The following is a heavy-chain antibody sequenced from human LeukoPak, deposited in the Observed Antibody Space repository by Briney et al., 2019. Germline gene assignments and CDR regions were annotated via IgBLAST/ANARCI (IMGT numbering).Heavy chain of an antibody. D-gene: IGHD4-23*01. CDR3: ARDPNYGGNLDY. Sequence: GRSLRLSCAASGFTFSSYAMHWVRQAPGKGLEWVSIISYEGSKKYYADSVKGRFTISRDNSKNTLYLQMNSLRAEDTAVYYCARDPNYGGNLDYWGQGTLVTVSS. J-gene: IGHJ4*02. CDR2: ISYEGSKK. CDR1: GFTFSSYA. V-gene: IGHV3-30-3*01.